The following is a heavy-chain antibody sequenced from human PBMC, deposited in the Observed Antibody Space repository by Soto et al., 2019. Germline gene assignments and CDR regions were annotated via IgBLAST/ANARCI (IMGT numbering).Heavy chain of an antibody. Sequence: QVQLVQSGAEVKKPGASVKVSCKASGYTFTSYDINWVRQATGQGLEWMGWMNPNSGNTGYAQKFQGRVTMTRNTXXSTAYMELSSRGSEDTAVYYCARGRRRYSSSWFDPWGQGTLVTVSS. CDR2: MNPNSGNT. D-gene: IGHD6-13*01. V-gene: IGHV1-8*01. CDR1: GYTFTSYD. CDR3: ARGRRRYSSSWFDP. J-gene: IGHJ5*02.